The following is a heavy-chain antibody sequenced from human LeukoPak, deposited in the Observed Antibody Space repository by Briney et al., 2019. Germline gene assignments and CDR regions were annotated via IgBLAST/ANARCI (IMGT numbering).Heavy chain of an antibody. CDR1: GGSFSGYY. Sequence: SETLSLTCAVYGGSFSGYYWSWIRQPPGKGLEWIGSIYYSGSTYYKPSLKSRVTISVDTSKNQFSLKLSSVTAADTAVYYCARRNGDYAAGWFDPWGQGTLVSVSS. D-gene: IGHD4-17*01. CDR3: ARRNGDYAAGWFDP. CDR2: IYYSGST. J-gene: IGHJ5*02. V-gene: IGHV4-34*01.